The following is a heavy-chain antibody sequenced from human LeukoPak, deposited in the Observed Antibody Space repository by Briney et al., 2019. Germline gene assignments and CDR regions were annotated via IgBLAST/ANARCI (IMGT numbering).Heavy chain of an antibody. D-gene: IGHD4-23*01. V-gene: IGHV3-21*01. CDR2: ISSSSSYI. J-gene: IGHJ3*02. CDR3: ARDLTTVVAFDI. CDR1: GFTFSNYA. Sequence: GGSLRLSCAASGFTFSNYAMSWVRQAPGKGLEWVSSISSSSSYIYYADSVKGRFTISRDNAKNSLYLQMNSLRAEDTAVYYCARDLTTVVAFDIWGQGTMVTVSS.